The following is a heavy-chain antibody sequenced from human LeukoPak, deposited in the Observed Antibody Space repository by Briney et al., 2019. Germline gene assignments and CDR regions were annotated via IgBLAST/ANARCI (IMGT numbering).Heavy chain of an antibody. CDR3: ARGPSGYHIT. CDR2: IYSGGST. CDR1: EFSVGSNY. J-gene: IGHJ4*02. V-gene: IGHV3-66*01. D-gene: IGHD5-12*01. Sequence: GGSLRLSCAASEFSVGSNYMTWVRQAPGKGLKWVSLIYSGGSTYYADSVKGRFTISRDNSKNTLYLQMNSLRAEDTAVYYCARGPSGYHITGGEGTLVTVSS.